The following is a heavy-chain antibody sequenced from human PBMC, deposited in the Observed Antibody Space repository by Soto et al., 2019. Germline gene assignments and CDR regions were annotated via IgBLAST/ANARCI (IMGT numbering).Heavy chain of an antibody. Sequence: GGSLRLSCAASGFAFSSYWMHWVRQAPGKGLVWVSRMNIDGTNTRYADSVKGRFTISRDNAKNTLYLQMNSLRAEDTAVYYCVRAVGSNSYLDYWGQGTLVTVSS. CDR1: GFAFSSYW. CDR2: MNIDGTNT. V-gene: IGHV3-74*01. J-gene: IGHJ4*02. D-gene: IGHD4-4*01. CDR3: VRAVGSNSYLDY.